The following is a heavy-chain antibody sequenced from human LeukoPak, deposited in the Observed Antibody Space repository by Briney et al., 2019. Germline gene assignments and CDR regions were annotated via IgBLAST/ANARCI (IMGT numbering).Heavy chain of an antibody. J-gene: IGHJ3*02. V-gene: IGHV3-21*01. CDR1: GFTFSSYS. Sequence: GGSLRPSCAASGFTFSSYSMNWVRQAPGKGLEWVSSISSSSSYIYYADSVKGRFTISRDNAKNSLYLQMNSLRAEDTAVYYCARDHSSARGAAFDIWGQGTMVTVSS. D-gene: IGHD5-18*01. CDR3: ARDHSSARGAAFDI. CDR2: ISSSSSYI.